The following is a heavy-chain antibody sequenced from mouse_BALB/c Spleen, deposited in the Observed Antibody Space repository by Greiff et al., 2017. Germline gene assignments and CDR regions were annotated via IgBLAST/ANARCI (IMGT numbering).Heavy chain of an antibody. CDR3: ARGEEQRNAMDY. Sequence: EVQGVESGGGLVKPGGSLKLSCAASGFTFSSYAMSWVRQTPEQGLEWVATISSGGSYTYYPDSVTGRFTISRDNAKNTLYLQLRSLRSEDTAMYYCARGEEQRNAMDYWGQGTSVTVSS. CDR1: GFTFSSYA. J-gene: IGHJ4*01. V-gene: IGHV5-9-3*01. CDR2: ISSGGSYT.